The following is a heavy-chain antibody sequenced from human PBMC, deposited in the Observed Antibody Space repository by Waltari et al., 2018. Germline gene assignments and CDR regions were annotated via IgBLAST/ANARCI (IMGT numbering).Heavy chain of an antibody. V-gene: IGHV3-30*02. CDR3: AKDNGIAFDY. Sequence: QVQLVESGGGVVQPGGSLRLSCAASGFTFSSYGMHWVRQAPGKGLEWVAFIRYDGSNKYYADSVKGRFTISRDNSKNTLYLQMNSLRAEDTAVYYCAKDNGIAFDYWGQGTLVTVSS. CDR1: GFTFSSYG. CDR2: IRYDGSNK. J-gene: IGHJ4*02. D-gene: IGHD2-21*01.